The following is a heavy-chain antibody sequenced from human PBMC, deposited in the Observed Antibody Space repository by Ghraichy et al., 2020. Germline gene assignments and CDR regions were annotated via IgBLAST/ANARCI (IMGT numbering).Heavy chain of an antibody. D-gene: IGHD1-26*01. CDR1: GFTFSNYY. V-gene: IGHV3-7*01. CDR3: GRRPGGGMDV. J-gene: IGHJ6*02. Sequence: GGSLRLSCAASGFTFSNYYMSWVRQAPGKGLEWVANIKQDGSEKYYVDSVKGRFTISRDNAKNSLYLQMNSLRAEDTAVYYCGRRPGGGMDVWGQGTTVTVSS. CDR2: IKQDGSEK.